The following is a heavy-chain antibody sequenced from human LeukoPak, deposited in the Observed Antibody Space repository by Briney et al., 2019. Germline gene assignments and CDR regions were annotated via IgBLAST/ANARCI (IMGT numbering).Heavy chain of an antibody. CDR1: GFSFRNAW. J-gene: IGHJ3*02. D-gene: IGHD2-21*02. V-gene: IGHV3-15*01. CDR3: TTVWNCGGDCSDAFDI. Sequence: GGSLRLSCAASGFSFRNAWMSWVRQAPGKGLEWVGRIKSKTDGGTTDYAAPVKGRFTISRDDSRNTLYLQMNSLKTEDTAVYYCTTVWNCGGDCSDAFDIWAKGQWSPSPQ. CDR2: IKSKTDGGTT.